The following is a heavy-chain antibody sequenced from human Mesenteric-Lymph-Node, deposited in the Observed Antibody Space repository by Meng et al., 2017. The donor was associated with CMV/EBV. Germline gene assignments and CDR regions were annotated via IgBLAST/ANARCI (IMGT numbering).Heavy chain of an antibody. J-gene: IGHJ6*02. CDR1: GNTFNTYT. V-gene: IGHV1-69*02. CDR3: ARTWILSYYYYGMDV. D-gene: IGHD2-2*03. Sequence: SVKVSCKVSGNTFNTYTISWVRQAPGQGLEWMGRIIPMLDIIVYAQKFEGRVTISADKSTDTAYMELKSLSSDDTAIYYCARTWILSYYYYGMDVWGQGTTVTVSS. CDR2: IIPMLDII.